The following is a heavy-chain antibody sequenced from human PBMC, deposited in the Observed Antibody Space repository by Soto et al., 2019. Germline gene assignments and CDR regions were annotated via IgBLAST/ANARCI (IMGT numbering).Heavy chain of an antibody. D-gene: IGHD2-15*01. Sequence: GGSLRLSCAASGFTFSSYSMNWVRQAPGKGLEWVSYISSSSSTIYYADSVKGRFTISRDNAKNSLYLQMNSLRAEDTAVYYCARVTHIYCSGGSCYEDWFDPWGQGTLVTVSS. CDR2: ISSSSSTI. V-gene: IGHV3-48*01. J-gene: IGHJ5*02. CDR3: ARVTHIYCSGGSCYEDWFDP. CDR1: GFTFSSYS.